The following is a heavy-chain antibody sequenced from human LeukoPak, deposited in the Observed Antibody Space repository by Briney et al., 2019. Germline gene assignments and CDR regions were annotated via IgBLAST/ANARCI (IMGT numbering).Heavy chain of an antibody. J-gene: IGHJ4*02. CDR3: AKDAVFGDYEWVFDY. CDR1: GFTFSSYA. Sequence: GGSLRLSCAASGFTFSSYAMSWVRQGPGKGLEWVATISYDGSNKYYADSVKGRFTISRDNSKNTLYLQMNSLRAEDTALYYCAKDAVFGDYEWVFDYWGQGTLVTVSS. CDR2: ISYDGSNK. V-gene: IGHV3-30*18. D-gene: IGHD4-17*01.